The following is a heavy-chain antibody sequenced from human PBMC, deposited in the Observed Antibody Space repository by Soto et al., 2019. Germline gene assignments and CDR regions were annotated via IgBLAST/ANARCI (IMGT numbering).Heavy chain of an antibody. CDR3: ARRARPDFYYMDV. J-gene: IGHJ6*03. V-gene: IGHV3-64*02. D-gene: IGHD6-6*01. Sequence: HPGGSLRLSCAASGFTFSGYAMSWVRQAPGKGLVWVSSITMSADGTYYTDSVKGRFTISRDNSKDTVYLQMGSLRPEDMAVYYCARRARPDFYYMDVWGKGTTVTVSS. CDR2: ITMSADGT. CDR1: GFTFSGYA.